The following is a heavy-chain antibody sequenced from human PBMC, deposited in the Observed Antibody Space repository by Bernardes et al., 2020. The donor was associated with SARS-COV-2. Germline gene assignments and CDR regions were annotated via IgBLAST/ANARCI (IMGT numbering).Heavy chain of an antibody. J-gene: IGHJ4*02. CDR2: IWYDGSNK. CDR3: ARIWRDGYNIDY. Sequence: GGSLRLSCAASGFTFSSYGMHWVRQAPGKGLEWVAVIWYDGSNKYYADSVKGRFTISRDNSKNTLYLQMNSLRAEDTAVYYCARIWRDGYNIDYWGQGTLVTVSS. D-gene: IGHD5-12*01. V-gene: IGHV3-33*01. CDR1: GFTFSSYG.